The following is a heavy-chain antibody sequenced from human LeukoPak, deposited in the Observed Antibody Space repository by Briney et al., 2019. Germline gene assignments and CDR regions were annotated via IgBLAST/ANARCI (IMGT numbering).Heavy chain of an antibody. CDR1: GFTFNNAW. V-gene: IGHV3-15*01. Sequence: GGSLRLSCAASGFTFNNAWMTWVRQAPGKGLELVGRIKSKTDGGTTDYAAPVKGRFTISRDDSRNTLYLQMNSLKTEDTAVYYCTTPRLGSDAFEIWGQGTMVTVSS. D-gene: IGHD6-19*01. J-gene: IGHJ3*02. CDR3: TTPRLGSDAFEI. CDR2: IKSKTDGGTT.